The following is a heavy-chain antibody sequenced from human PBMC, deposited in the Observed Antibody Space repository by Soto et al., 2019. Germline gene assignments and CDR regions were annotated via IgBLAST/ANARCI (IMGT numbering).Heavy chain of an antibody. CDR1: GGSISSNY. J-gene: IGHJ4*02. CDR2: VYNSGST. V-gene: IGHV4-59*01. Sequence: SETLSLTCTVSGGSISSNYWTWIRQPPGKGLEWTGYVYNSGSTNYNPSLKSRVTISEDTSKSQFSLKVNSMTAADTAVYYCARYRREAVAGYTLDNWGQGILVTVSS. D-gene: IGHD6-13*01. CDR3: ARYRREAVAGYTLDN.